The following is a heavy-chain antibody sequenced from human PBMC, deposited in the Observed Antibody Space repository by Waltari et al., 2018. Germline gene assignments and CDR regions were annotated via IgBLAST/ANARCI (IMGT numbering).Heavy chain of an antibody. D-gene: IGHD5-18*01. CDR1: AATFTSYA. CDR3: ARGGISDTADTQSFDY. V-gene: IGHV1-69*12. CDR2: IIPIFGTA. Sequence: QVQLVQSVAEVKKPVSSVKVSCQASAATFTSYALIWLPHAPAQGLEWMGGIIPIFGTANYAQKFQGRVTITADESTSTAYMELSSLRSEDTAVYYCARGGISDTADTQSFDYWGQGTLVTVSS. J-gene: IGHJ4*02.